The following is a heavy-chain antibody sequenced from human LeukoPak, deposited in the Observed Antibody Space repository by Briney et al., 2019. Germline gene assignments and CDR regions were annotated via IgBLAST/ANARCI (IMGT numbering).Heavy chain of an antibody. CDR3: ARKPSGIDY. CDR1: GGTFISYA. J-gene: IGHJ4*02. V-gene: IGHV1-8*02. CDR2: MNPNSGNT. Sequence: ASVKVSCKASGGTFISYAINWVRQATGQGLEWMGWMNPNSGNTGYAQKFQGRVTMTRNTSISTAYMELSSLRSEDTAVYYCARKPSGIDYWGQGTLVTVSS. D-gene: IGHD3-10*01.